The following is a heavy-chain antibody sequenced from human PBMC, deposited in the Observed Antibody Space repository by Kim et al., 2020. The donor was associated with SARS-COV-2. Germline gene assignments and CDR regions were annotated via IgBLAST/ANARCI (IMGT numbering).Heavy chain of an antibody. V-gene: IGHV3-7*01. J-gene: IGHJ6*02. CDR1: GFTFSSYW. CDR3: ARDWGDPYYYYYYGMDV. CDR2: IKQDGSEK. Sequence: GGSLRLSCAASGFTFSSYWMSWVRQAPGKGLEWVANIKQDGSEKYYVDSVKGRFTISRDNAKNSLYLQMNSLRAEDTAVYYCARDWGDPYYYYYYGMDVWGQGTTVTVSS. D-gene: IGHD2-21*02.